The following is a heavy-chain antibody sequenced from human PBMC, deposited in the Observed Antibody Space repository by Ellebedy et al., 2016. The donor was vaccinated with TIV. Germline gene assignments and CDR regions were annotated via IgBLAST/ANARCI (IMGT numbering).Heavy chain of an antibody. CDR1: GGSVSSANYY. CDR2: IYSSGRT. CDR3: SAAYGRVTPAY. D-gene: IGHD4-17*01. J-gene: IGHJ4*02. Sequence: MPSETLSLTCTVPGGSVSSANYYWTWFRQPPGKGLEWIGYIYSSGRTDYTHSLKSRMAISVDTSRNQISLKLSSVTAADTAVYYCSAAYGRVTPAYWGQGTLVTVSS. V-gene: IGHV4-61*01.